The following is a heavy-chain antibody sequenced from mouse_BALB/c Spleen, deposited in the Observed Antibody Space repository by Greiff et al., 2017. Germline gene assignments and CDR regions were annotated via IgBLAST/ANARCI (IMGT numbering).Heavy chain of an antibody. J-gene: IGHJ3*01. CDR1: GFTFSSYG. CDR3: ARDEGAY. CDR2: INSNGGST. Sequence: EVKVVESGGDLVKPGGSLKLSCAASGFTFSSYGMSWVRQTPDKRLELVATINSNGGSTYYPDSVKGRFTISRDNAKNTLYLQMSSLKSEDTAMYYCARDEGAYWGQGTLVTVSA. V-gene: IGHV5-6-3*01.